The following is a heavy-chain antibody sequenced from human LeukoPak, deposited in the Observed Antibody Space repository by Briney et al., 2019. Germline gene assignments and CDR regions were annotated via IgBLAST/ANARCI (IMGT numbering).Heavy chain of an antibody. D-gene: IGHD3-10*01. J-gene: IGHJ6*02. V-gene: IGHV4-34*01. CDR2: INHSGST. CDR3: ARHAGRMVRGVRSYYYYGMDV. Sequence: KASETLSLTCAVYGGSFSGYYWSWIRQPPGKGLEWIGEINHSGSTNYNPSFKSRVTISVDTSKNQFSLKLSSVTAADTAVYYCARHAGRMVRGVRSYYYYGMDVWGQGTTVTVSS. CDR1: GGSFSGYY.